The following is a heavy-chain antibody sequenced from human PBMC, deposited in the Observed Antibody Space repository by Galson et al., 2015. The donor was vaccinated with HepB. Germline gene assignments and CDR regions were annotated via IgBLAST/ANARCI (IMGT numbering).Heavy chain of an antibody. CDR3: ARGPYSSSRSYNWFDP. CDR2: INPNSGGT. Sequence: SVTVSCKASGSTFTGYYMHWVRQAPGQGLEWMGWINPNSGGTNYAQKFQGRVTMTRDTSISTAYMELSRLRSDDTAVYYCARGPYSSSRSYNWFDPWGQGTLVTVSS. J-gene: IGHJ5*02. V-gene: IGHV1-2*02. D-gene: IGHD6-6*01. CDR1: GSTFTGYY.